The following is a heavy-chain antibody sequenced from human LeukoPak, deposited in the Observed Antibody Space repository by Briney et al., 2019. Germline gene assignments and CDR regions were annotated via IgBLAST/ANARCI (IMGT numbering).Heavy chain of an antibody. CDR1: GYTFTSYD. CDR3: ARALSSGWKRGIDY. D-gene: IGHD6-19*01. V-gene: IGHV1-8*01. J-gene: IGHJ4*02. Sequence: GASVKVSCKASGYTFTSYDINWVRQATGQGLEWMGWVNPNSGNTGYAQKFQGRVTMTRNTSISTAYMELGSLRSEDTAVYYSARALSSGWKRGIDYWGQGTLVTVSS. CDR2: VNPNSGNT.